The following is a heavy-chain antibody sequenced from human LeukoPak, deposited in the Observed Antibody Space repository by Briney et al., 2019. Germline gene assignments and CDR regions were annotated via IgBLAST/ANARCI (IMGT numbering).Heavy chain of an antibody. Sequence: PSETLSLTCAVYGGSFSGYYWSWIRQPPGKGLEWIGEINHSGSTNYNPSLKSRVTISVDTSKNQFSLKLSSVTAADTAVYYCARGRWGSSSYYYCYYMDVWGKGTTVTVSS. V-gene: IGHV4-34*01. CDR2: INHSGST. CDR3: ARGRWGSSSYYYCYYMDV. CDR1: GGSFSGYY. J-gene: IGHJ6*03. D-gene: IGHD6-6*01.